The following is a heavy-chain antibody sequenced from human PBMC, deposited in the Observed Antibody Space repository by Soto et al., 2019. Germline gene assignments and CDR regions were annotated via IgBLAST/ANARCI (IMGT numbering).Heavy chain of an antibody. J-gene: IGHJ4*02. D-gene: IGHD3-10*01. CDR3: ASARYGSGSYYNNY. CDR2: ISGYNYNT. V-gene: IGHV1-18*01. Sequence: QDQLVQSGAEVKKPGASVKVSCKASGSTFTSDGFTWVRQAPGQGPEWMGWISGYNYNTNYAQKIQGRVSLTTDSSTSTAYMELRSLRSDDTAVYYCASARYGSGSYYNNYWGQGTLVTVSS. CDR1: GSTFTSDG.